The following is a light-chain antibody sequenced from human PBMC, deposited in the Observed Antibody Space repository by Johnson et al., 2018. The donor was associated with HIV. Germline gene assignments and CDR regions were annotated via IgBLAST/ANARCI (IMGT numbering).Light chain of an antibody. CDR1: SSNIANNY. CDR2: ENN. V-gene: IGLV1-51*02. CDR3: GTWDSSLIAGV. J-gene: IGLJ1*01. Sequence: QSVLTQPPSVSAAPGQKVTISCSGSSSNIANNYVSWYQQLPGTAPKLLIYENNKRPSGIPDRFSGSKSGTSATLGITGLQTGDEADYYCGTWDSSLIAGVFGTGTKVTVL.